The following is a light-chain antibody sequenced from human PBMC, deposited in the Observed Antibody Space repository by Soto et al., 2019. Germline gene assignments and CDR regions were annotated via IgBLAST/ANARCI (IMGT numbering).Light chain of an antibody. Sequence: DIQLPQSPSFLSPSIGEGVTITFRASQVISTSLAWYQVKPGKAPNLLIYGVSRLQGGVPSRFSGSGSGTDFTLSISSLKPEDFATYYRQQSYTAPSILFGQGTRL. CDR2: GVS. J-gene: IGKJ5*01. CDR1: QVISTS. V-gene: IGKV1-39*01. CDR3: QQSYTAPSIL.